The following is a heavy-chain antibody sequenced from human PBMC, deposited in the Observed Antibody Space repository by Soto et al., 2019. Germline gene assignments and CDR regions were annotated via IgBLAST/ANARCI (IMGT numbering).Heavy chain of an antibody. Sequence: GGSLRLSCAASGYTFSSYAMSWVRQAPGKGLEWVSAISGSGGSTYYADSVKGRFTISRDNSKNTLYLQMNSLRAEDTAVYYCAKGGDYDYIWGSYRNDAFYIWGQGTMVTVSS. D-gene: IGHD3-16*02. CDR1: GYTFSSYA. CDR2: ISGSGGST. J-gene: IGHJ3*02. CDR3: AKGGDYDYIWGSYRNDAFYI. V-gene: IGHV3-23*01.